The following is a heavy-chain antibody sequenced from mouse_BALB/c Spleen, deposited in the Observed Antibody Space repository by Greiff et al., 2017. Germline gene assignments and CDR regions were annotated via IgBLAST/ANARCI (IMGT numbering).Heavy chain of an antibody. V-gene: IGHV3-2*02. CDR3: AREEVNWIFDY. Sequence: EVQLQQSGPGLVKPSQSLSLTCTVTGYSITSDYAWNWIRQFPGNKLEWMGYISYSGSTSYNPSLKSRISITRDTSKNQFFLQLNSVTTEDTATYYCAREEVNWIFDYWGQGTTHTVSS. CDR2: ISYSGST. CDR1: GYSITSDYA. J-gene: IGHJ2*01. D-gene: IGHD4-1*01.